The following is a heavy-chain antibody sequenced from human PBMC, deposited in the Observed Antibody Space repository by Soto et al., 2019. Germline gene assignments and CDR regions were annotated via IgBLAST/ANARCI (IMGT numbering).Heavy chain of an antibody. CDR2: ICTGGTT. V-gene: IGHV4-4*09. Sequence: PSETLSLTCAVSGFSISSFCWTWIRQPPGQGLEWIGYICTGGTTKYNPSLKSRVTMSVDTSKTQFSLKLTSVTAADTAVYYCARVGSKSFYYATDVWGQGTTVTVS. J-gene: IGHJ6*02. D-gene: IGHD4-4*01. CDR1: GFSISSFC. CDR3: ARVGSKSFYYATDV.